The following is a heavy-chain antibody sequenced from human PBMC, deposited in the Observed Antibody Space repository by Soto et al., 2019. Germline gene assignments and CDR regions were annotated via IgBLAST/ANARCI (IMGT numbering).Heavy chain of an antibody. V-gene: IGHV4-31*03. J-gene: IGHJ6*02. CDR2: IYYSGST. D-gene: IGHD3-3*01. Sequence: KTSETLSLTCTVSGGSISSGGYYWSWIRQHPGKGLEWIGYIYYSGSTYYNPSLKSRVTISVDTSKNQFSLKLSSVTAADTAVYYCARASYDFRARYYYGMDVWGQGTTVTVSS. CDR3: ARASYDFRARYYYGMDV. CDR1: GGSISSGGYY.